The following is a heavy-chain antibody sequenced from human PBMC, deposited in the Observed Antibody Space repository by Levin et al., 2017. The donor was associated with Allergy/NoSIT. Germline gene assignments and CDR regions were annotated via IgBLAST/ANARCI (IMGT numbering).Heavy chain of an antibody. CDR3: ARGVFDF. D-gene: IGHD2-8*02. Sequence: GGSLRLSCAASGFTFEIYGMNWVRQAPGKRLEWVSNISGSGSPTYYADPVRGRFTISRDNAKKSLYLQMTSLRVEETAVYYCARGVFDFWGQGALVTVSS. V-gene: IGHV3-48*03. J-gene: IGHJ4*02. CDR1: GFTFEIYG. CDR2: ISGSGSPT.